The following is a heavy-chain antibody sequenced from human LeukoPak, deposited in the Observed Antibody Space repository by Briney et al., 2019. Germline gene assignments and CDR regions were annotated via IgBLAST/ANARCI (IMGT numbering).Heavy chain of an antibody. CDR3: ASSDYGDYAEYAFDI. J-gene: IGHJ3*02. CDR2: ISGSGGTT. V-gene: IGHV3-23*01. D-gene: IGHD4-17*01. CDR1: GFTFSNYA. Sequence: GASLRLSCAASGFTFSNYAMTWVRQAPGKGLECVSDISGSGGTTYYADSVKGRFTISRDNSKNTLYLQMNSLRAEDTAVYYCASSDYGDYAEYAFDIWGQGTMVTVSS.